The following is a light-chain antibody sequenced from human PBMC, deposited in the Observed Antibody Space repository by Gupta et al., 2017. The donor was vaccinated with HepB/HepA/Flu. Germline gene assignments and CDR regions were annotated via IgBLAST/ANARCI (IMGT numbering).Light chain of an antibody. V-gene: IGLV10-54*04. J-gene: IGLJ2*01. CDR1: SNNVGNQG. CDR3: SAWDSSLSAQV. Sequence: QAGLTQPPSVSTGLRQTATLTCTGNSNNVGNQGAAWLQQHQGHPPKLLAYKKNNRPSGISERFSASRSGNTASLTITGLQPEDEADYDCSAWDSSLSAQVFGGGTKLTVL. CDR2: KKN.